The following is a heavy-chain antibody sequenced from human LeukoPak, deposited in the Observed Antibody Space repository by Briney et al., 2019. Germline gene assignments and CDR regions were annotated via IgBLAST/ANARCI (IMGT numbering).Heavy chain of an antibody. V-gene: IGHV1-46*01. CDR1: GYTFTTYY. D-gene: IGHD4-17*01. CDR3: ARGGPTVTSYYYYDMDV. J-gene: IGHJ6*02. Sequence: ASVTVSFTASGYTFTTYYMHWVRQAPGQGLEWMGIINPSGGNTSYAQKFQGRVTMTRDTSTSTVFMELSSLRSEDTAVYYCARGGPTVTSYYYYDMDVWGQGTTVTVSS. CDR2: INPSGGNT.